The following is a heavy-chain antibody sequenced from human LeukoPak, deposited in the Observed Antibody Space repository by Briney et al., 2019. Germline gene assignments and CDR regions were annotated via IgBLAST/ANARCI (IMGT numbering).Heavy chain of an antibody. CDR3: AKDLVVAASRSMDV. D-gene: IGHD2-15*01. CDR2: ISWNSGSI. CDR1: GFTFDDYG. V-gene: IGHV3-9*01. J-gene: IGHJ6*02. Sequence: GGSLRLSCAASGFTFDDYGMHWVRQAPGKGLEWVSGISWNSGSIAYADSVKGRFTISRDNAKNSLYLQMNSLRAEDTALYYCAKDLVVAASRSMDVWGQGTTVTVSS.